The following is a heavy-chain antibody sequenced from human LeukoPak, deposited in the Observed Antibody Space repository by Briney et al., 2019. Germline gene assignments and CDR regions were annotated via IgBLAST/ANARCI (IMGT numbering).Heavy chain of an antibody. CDR3: ARDVGNYPNWHFDL. J-gene: IGHJ2*01. V-gene: IGHV3-33*08. CDR1: GFTFSSYW. CDR2: IWYDGSNK. Sequence: GGSLRLSCAASGFTFSSYWMNWARQAPGKGLEWVADIWYDGSNKYYADSVKGRFTISRDNSKNILYLEMNSLRAEDTAVYCCARDVGNYPNWHFDLWGRGTMVTVSS. D-gene: IGHD3-22*01.